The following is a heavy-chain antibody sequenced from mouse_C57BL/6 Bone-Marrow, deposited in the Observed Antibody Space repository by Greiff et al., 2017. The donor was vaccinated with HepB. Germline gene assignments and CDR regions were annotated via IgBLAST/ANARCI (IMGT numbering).Heavy chain of an antibody. CDR3: ARDDYDGSRTYFDY. Sequence: QVQLQQSGAELARPGASVKLSCKASGYTFTSYGISWVKQRTGQGLEWIGEIYPRSGNTYYNEKFKGKATLTADKSSSTAYMELRSLTSEDSAVYFCARDDYDGSRTYFDYWGRGTTLTVSS. CDR1: GYTFTSYG. J-gene: IGHJ2*01. D-gene: IGHD1-1*01. V-gene: IGHV1-81*01. CDR2: IYPRSGNT.